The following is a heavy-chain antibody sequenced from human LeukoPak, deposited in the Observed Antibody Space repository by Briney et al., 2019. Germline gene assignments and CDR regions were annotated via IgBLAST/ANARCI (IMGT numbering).Heavy chain of an antibody. V-gene: IGHV4-59*01. Sequence: PSETLSLTCTVSGGSISSYYWSWIRQPPGKGLEWIGYIYYSGSTNYNPSLKSRVTISVDTSKNQFSLKLSSVTAADTAVYYCASMQQLFFDYWGQGTLVTVSS. D-gene: IGHD6-13*01. CDR3: ASMQQLFFDY. CDR2: IYYSGST. CDR1: GGSISSYY. J-gene: IGHJ4*02.